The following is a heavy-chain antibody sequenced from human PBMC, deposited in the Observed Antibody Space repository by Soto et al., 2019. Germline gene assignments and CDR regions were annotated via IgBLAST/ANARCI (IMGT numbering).Heavy chain of an antibody. CDR1: GFTFSSYW. D-gene: IGHD6-6*01. V-gene: IGHV3-74*01. CDR2: MNIDGSST. J-gene: IGHJ6*02. CDR3: ARGGSRSSSPTSGGMDV. Sequence: EVQIVESGGCLVQPGGSLRLSCAASGFTFSSYWMHWVRQAPGKGLVWVSRMNIDGSSTSYADSVKGRFTSSRDNAKNTLYLQMNSLRAEDTAVYYCARGGSRSSSPTSGGMDVWGQGTTVTVSS.